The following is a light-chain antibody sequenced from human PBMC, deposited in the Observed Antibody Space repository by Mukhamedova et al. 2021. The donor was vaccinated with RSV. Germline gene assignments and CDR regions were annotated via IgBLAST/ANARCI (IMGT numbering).Light chain of an antibody. J-gene: IGLJ2*01. CDR2: EVS. Sequence: DVGGYNYVSWYQQHPGKAPKLMIYEVSKRPSGVPDRFSGSKSGNTASLAISGLQAEDEADYYCAAWDDSLNGPVFGGGTKLTVL. CDR3: AAWDDSLNGPV. V-gene: IGLV2-8*01. CDR1: DVGGYNY.